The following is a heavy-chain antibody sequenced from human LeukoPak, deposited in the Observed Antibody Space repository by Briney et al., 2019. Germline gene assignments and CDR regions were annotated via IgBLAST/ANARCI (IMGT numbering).Heavy chain of an antibody. J-gene: IGHJ4*02. Sequence: VTLPCPASGFRFRNAWLLWLGQAPARGLDWVGCIRRKGDDGSIDYAAPVKGRLSVYRYDSKNMLSLQMNSLKSEDTAVYYCTAGTGRSDFDYWGQGTLVTVSS. D-gene: IGHD3/OR15-3a*01. V-gene: IGHV3-15*01. CDR1: GFRFRNAW. CDR2: IRRKGDDGSI. CDR3: TAGTGRSDFDY.